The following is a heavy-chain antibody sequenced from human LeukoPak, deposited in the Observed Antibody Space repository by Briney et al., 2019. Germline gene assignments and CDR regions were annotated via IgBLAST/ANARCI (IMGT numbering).Heavy chain of an antibody. Sequence: ASVKVSCKASGGTFSSYAISWVRQAPGQGLEWMGRIIPILGIANYAQKFQGRVTITADKSTSTAYMELRSLRSDDTAVYYCARDWGSSAYYFDYWGQGTLVTVSS. D-gene: IGHD6-6*01. CDR2: IIPILGIA. V-gene: IGHV1-69*04. CDR3: ARDWGSSAYYFDY. CDR1: GGTFSSYA. J-gene: IGHJ4*02.